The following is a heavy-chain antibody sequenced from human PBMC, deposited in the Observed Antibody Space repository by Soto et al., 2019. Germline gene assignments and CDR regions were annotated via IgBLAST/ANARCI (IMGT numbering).Heavy chain of an antibody. D-gene: IGHD4-17*01. V-gene: IGHV3-74*01. CDR2: IKFDGSFT. J-gene: IGHJ6*02. CDR1: GFTFSDYW. CDR3: ARGLRNYYGVDV. Sequence: EVQLVESGGGLVQPGGSLRLSCVASGFTFSDYWRHWVRQAPGKGLVWASRIKFDGSFTSHADSVKGRFTISRDNARNTVHLQMDSLRAEDTGVYYCARGLRNYYGVDVWGQGTTVTVSS.